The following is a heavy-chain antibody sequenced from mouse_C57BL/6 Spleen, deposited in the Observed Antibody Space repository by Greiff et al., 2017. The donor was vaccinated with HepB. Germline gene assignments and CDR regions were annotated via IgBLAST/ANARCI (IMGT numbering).Heavy chain of an antibody. Sequence: EVMLVESGPELVKPGASVKIPCKASGYTFTDYNMDWVKQSHGKSLEWIGDINPNNGGTIYNQKFKGKATLTVDKSSSTAYMELRSLTSEDTAVYYCARGGSIYYDYDGGFAYWGQGTLVTVSA. J-gene: IGHJ3*01. CDR1: GYTFTDYN. D-gene: IGHD2-4*01. CDR3: ARGGSIYYDYDGGFAY. V-gene: IGHV1-18*01. CDR2: INPNNGGT.